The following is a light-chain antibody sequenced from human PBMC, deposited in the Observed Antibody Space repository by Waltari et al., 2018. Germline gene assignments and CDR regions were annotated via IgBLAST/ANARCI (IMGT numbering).Light chain of an antibody. V-gene: IGLV4-69*01. Sequence: QLVLTQSPSASASLGASVTIPCILSSEHSLYDIAWHQQHRERGPRFLMRLNSDGSHTKGDGIPDRFSGSSSGAERYLIIASLQYEDEADYYCQTWDPYIVVFGGGTKLTVL. CDR3: QTWDPYIVV. J-gene: IGLJ2*01. CDR1: SEHSLYD. CDR2: LNSDGSH.